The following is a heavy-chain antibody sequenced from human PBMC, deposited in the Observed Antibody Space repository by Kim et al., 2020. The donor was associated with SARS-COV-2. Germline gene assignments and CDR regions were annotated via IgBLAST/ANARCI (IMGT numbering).Heavy chain of an antibody. V-gene: IGHV1-3*01. CDR2: INAGNGNT. D-gene: IGHD3-22*01. Sequence: ASVKVSCKASGYTFTSYAMHWVRQAPGQRLEWMGWINAGNGNTKYSQKFQGRVTITRDTSASTAYMELSSLRSEDTAVYYCARGGRAGGYYSIFDYWGQGTLVTVSS. J-gene: IGHJ4*02. CDR1: GYTFTSYA. CDR3: ARGGRAGGYYSIFDY.